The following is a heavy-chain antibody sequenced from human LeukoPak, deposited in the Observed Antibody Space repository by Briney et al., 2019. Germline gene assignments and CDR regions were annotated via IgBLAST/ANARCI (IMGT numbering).Heavy chain of an antibody. CDR1: GFTFSDYY. D-gene: IGHD5-24*01. J-gene: IGHJ4*02. CDR2: ILNDNTV. Sequence: GGSLRLSCAASGFTFSDYYMTWIRQAPGKGLEWVSYILNDNTVYYADSVKGRFTISRDNAKNSLYLQMNSLRAEDTAIYYCVRVKGGWLGEKTYDYLGQGTLVTVSP. CDR3: VRVKGGWLGEKTYDY. V-gene: IGHV3-11*01.